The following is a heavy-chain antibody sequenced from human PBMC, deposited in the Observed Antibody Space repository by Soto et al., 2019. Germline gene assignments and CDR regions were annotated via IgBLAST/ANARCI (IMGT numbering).Heavy chain of an antibody. J-gene: IGHJ4*02. Sequence: SVKVSCKASGYTFTSYDINWVRQATGQGLEWMGWMNPNSGDTGYAQKFQGRVTMTRDTSISTAYMELSSLRSEDTAVYYCARTFSSSSGTDFDYWGQGSLVTVSS. CDR2: MNPNSGDT. CDR1: GYTFTSYD. D-gene: IGHD6-6*01. CDR3: ARTFSSSSGTDFDY. V-gene: IGHV1-8*01.